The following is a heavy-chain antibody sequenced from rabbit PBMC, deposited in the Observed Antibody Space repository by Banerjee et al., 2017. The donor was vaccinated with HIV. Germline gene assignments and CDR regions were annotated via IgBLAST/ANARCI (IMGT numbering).Heavy chain of an antibody. V-gene: IGHV1S45*01. J-gene: IGHJ4*01. Sequence: QYQVERSGRTPVKPQGTVALGWRAARVTISTTYWICWVRQAPGKGLEWIACIYTGSSGSTYYASWAKGRFTISKASWTTVTLQMTSLTAADTATYFCARDLAGVIGWNFNLWGPGTLVTVS. D-gene: IGHD4-1*01. CDR1: RVTISTTYW. CDR2: IYTGSSGST. CDR3: ARDLAGVIGWNFNL.